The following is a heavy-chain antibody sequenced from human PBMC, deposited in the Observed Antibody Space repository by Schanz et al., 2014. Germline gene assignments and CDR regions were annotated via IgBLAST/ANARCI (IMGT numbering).Heavy chain of an antibody. CDR1: GYSFTTYD. Sequence: QVQLVQSGAEVKKPGASVRASCKASGYSFTTYDVNWVRQATGQGLEWMGWMNPTTGNRGYAQNFQGRVTMTADKSTSTVYMEVSGLRSEDTAVYYCAKVDRTRYYAMDVWGQGTTVTVSS. J-gene: IGHJ6*02. D-gene: IGHD3-9*01. CDR2: MNPTTGNR. V-gene: IGHV1-8*01. CDR3: AKVDRTRYYAMDV.